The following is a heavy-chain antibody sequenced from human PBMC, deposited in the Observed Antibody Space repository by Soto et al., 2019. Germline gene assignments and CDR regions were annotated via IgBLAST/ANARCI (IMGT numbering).Heavy chain of an antibody. J-gene: IGHJ4*02. D-gene: IGHD3-22*01. CDR3: ARSYYYDSSEFDY. CDR1: GFTFSDYY. Sequence: SGGSLRLSCAASGFTFSDYYMSWIRQAPGKGLEWVSYISSSSSYTNYADSVRGRFTISRDNAKNSLYLQMNSLRAEDTAVYYCARSYYYDSSEFDYWGQGTLVTVSS. V-gene: IGHV3-11*06. CDR2: ISSSSSYT.